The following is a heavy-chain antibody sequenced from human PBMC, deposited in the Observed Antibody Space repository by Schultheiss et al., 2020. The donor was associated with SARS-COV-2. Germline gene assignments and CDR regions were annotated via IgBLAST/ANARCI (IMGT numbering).Heavy chain of an antibody. V-gene: IGHV3-7*01. Sequence: GGSLRLSCSASGFTFSSYWMSWVRQAPGKGLEWVANIKQDGSEKYYVDSVKGRFTISRDNAKNSLYLQMSSLRDEDTAVYYCASHPSSDWFHYWGQGTLVTVSS. CDR2: IKQDGSEK. J-gene: IGHJ4*02. CDR3: ASHPSSDWFHY. CDR1: GFTFSSYW. D-gene: IGHD6-25*01.